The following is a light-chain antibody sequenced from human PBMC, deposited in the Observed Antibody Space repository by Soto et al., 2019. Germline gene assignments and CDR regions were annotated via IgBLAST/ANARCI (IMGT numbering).Light chain of an antibody. CDR1: QSVSSN. V-gene: IGKV3-15*01. J-gene: IGKJ1*01. CDR3: QQYNNWPRT. Sequence: EVTLSAATVSVSPWARATLSCRASQSVSSNLAWYHQKPGPAHRLLIYGASTRATGIPARFSVIVSGTEFTINLGGLQSEDGEVDYGQQYNNWPRTFAQGTKVDI. CDR2: GAS.